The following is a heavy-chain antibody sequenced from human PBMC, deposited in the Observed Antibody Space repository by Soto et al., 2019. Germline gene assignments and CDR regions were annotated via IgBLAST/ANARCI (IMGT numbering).Heavy chain of an antibody. CDR3: ARRGYHVSLGYYYAMDL. CDR2: IDPPDSYT. Sequence: GESLKISCKGVGYTFTDFWISWVRQKPGKGLEWMGKIDPPDSYTNYSPSFQGHVTISVDRSTNTAYLQWSSLKASDTAMYYCARRGYHVSLGYYYAMDLWGQGTPVTVYS. J-gene: IGHJ6*02. V-gene: IGHV5-10-1*01. D-gene: IGHD5-12*01. CDR1: GYTFTDFW.